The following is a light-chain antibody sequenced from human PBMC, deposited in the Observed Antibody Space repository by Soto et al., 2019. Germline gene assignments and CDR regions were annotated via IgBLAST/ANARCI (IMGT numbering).Light chain of an antibody. J-gene: IGKJ2*01. CDR2: AAS. CDR1: QSVSSSY. V-gene: IGKV3-20*01. Sequence: EIVLTQSPGTLSLSPGERATLSCRASQSVSSSYLAWYQQKPGQAPRLLIYAASSRAAGIPDKFSGSGSGTDFTLTISRLEPEDFAVYYCQQYGSSPLYTFGQGTKLAIK. CDR3: QQYGSSPLYT.